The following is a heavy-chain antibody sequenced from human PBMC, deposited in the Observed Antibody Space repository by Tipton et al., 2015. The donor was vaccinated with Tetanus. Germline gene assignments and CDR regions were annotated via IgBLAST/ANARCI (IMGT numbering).Heavy chain of an antibody. CDR1: GGSMNSYY. D-gene: IGHD6-13*01. CDR3: ARGTWLYTSTYHRHWLDP. Sequence: LRLSCTVTGGSMNSYYWTWIRQPPGKGLEWIGEVDDSGSTNYSPSLKSRVTISLDTSKNEFSLTLSSVTAADTAVYYCARGTWLYTSTYHRHWLDPWGQGTLVTVSS. CDR2: VDDSGST. V-gene: IGHV4-34*01. J-gene: IGHJ5*02.